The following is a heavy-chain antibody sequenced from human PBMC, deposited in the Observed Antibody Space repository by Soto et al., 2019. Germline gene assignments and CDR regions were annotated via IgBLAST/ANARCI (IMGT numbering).Heavy chain of an antibody. D-gene: IGHD2-15*01. V-gene: IGHV1-18*01. CDR3: ARTITGIVLAHAH. CDR1: GYTFTNYG. CDR2: ISAHSGDT. Sequence: QVQLVQSGAEVTKPGASVKVSCKASGYTFTNYGINWVRRAPGQGLEWMGWISAHSGDTKYAQRFRDRVTMTTDTSTTTAYLELRSLTSDDTAVYYCARTITGIVLAHAHWGHGTLVTVSS. J-gene: IGHJ4*01.